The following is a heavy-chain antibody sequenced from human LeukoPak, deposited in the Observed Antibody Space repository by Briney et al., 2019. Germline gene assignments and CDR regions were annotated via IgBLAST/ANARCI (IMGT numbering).Heavy chain of an antibody. CDR2: ISGTGGGT. J-gene: IGHJ4*02. D-gene: IGHD3-10*01. V-gene: IGHV3-23*01. Sequence: GGSLRLSCAASGFTFSTYAMGWVRQAPGKGLEWVSGISGTGGGTYYADSVKGRFTISRDNSKNTLYLQMNSLRAEDTAVYYCAKLTYGSGSYSRTHDFWGQGTLVTVSS. CDR3: AKLTYGSGSYSRTHDF. CDR1: GFTFSTYA.